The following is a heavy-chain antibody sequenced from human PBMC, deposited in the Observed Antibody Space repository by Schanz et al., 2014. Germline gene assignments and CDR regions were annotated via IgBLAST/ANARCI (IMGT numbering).Heavy chain of an antibody. Sequence: GQLAESGGGLVQPGGSLRLSCAASGFTFSDYYMSWIRQAPGKGLEWVSDISSGSSYANYADSVKGRFTISRDNAKNSLYLQMNSLSADDTAVFYCAKGMGYCSGGTCYDYYYYGLDVWGQGTTVTVSS. J-gene: IGHJ6*02. CDR2: ISSGSSYA. CDR3: AKGMGYCSGGTCYDYYYYGLDV. D-gene: IGHD2-15*01. CDR1: GFTFSDYY. V-gene: IGHV3-11*05.